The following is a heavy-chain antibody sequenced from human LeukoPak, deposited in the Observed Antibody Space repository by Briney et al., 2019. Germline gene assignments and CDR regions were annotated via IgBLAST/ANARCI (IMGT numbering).Heavy chain of an antibody. CDR3: ASDRTRPKLLWFGELNRGYFDY. CDR1: GYTFTSYY. D-gene: IGHD3-10*01. V-gene: IGHV1-46*01. CDR2: INPSGGST. Sequence: ASVKVSCKASGYTFTSYYMHWVQQAPGQGLEWMGIINPSGGSTSYAQKFQGRVTMTRDTSTSTVYMELSSLRSEDTAVYYCASDRTRPKLLWFGELNRGYFDYWGQGTLVTVSS. J-gene: IGHJ4*02.